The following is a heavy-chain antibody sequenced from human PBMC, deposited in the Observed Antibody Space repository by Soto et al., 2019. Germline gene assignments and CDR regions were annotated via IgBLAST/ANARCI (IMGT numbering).Heavy chain of an antibody. J-gene: IGHJ6*02. V-gene: IGHV4-34*01. CDR1: GGSFSGYY. Sequence: SETLSLTCAVSGGSFSGYYWSWIRQPPGKGLEWIGEINHSGSTNYNPSLKSRVTISVDTSKNQFSLKLNSVTAADTAVYYCARDLWGYCGADCYPLDVWGQGTTVTVSS. CDR3: ARDLWGYCGADCYPLDV. D-gene: IGHD2-21*02. CDR2: INHSGST.